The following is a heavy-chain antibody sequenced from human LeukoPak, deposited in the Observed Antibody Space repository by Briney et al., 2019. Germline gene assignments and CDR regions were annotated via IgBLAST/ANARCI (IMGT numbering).Heavy chain of an antibody. D-gene: IGHD3-10*01. Sequence: ASVKVSCKASGYTFTSYDINWVRQATGQGLEWMGWMNPNSGNTGYAQKFQGRVTITRNTSISTAYMELSSLRSEDTAVYYCARSEPYYYGSGSYYYYMDVWGKGTTVTVSS. CDR3: ARSEPYYYGSGSYYYYMDV. CDR2: MNPNSGNT. V-gene: IGHV1-8*03. CDR1: GYTFTSYD. J-gene: IGHJ6*03.